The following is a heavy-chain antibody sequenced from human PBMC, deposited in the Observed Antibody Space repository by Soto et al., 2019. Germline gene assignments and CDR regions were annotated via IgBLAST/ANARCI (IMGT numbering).Heavy chain of an antibody. CDR2: ISASGGST. Sequence: EVQLLASGGGLVQPGGSLRLSCVASGFTSSICAMRCVRQAPGKGLEWGSGISASGGSTYYADSVNGRFTISRDNSENTLYLQMNSPRAEDTAVYYCATPGLGTGRYLFHDWGQRTLVTVSS. V-gene: IGHV3-23*01. D-gene: IGHD2-8*02. J-gene: IGHJ4*02. CDR1: GFTSSICA. CDR3: ATPGLGTGRYLFHD.